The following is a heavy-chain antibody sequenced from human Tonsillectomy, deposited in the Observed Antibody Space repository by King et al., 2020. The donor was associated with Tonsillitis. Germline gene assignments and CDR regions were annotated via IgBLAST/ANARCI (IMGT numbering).Heavy chain of an antibody. CDR2: IYRGGST. CDR3: ARDLMYGMDV. J-gene: IGHJ6*02. V-gene: IGHV3-66*01. Sequence: VQLVESGGDLVQPGGSLRLSCAASGFTVSSNYMNWVRQAPGKGLEWVSVIYRGGSTFYADSVKGRFTISGDNSKNPVYLQMTSLRADDTAVYYCARDLMYGMDVWGRGTTVTVSS. CDR1: GFTVSSNY. D-gene: IGHD3-9*01.